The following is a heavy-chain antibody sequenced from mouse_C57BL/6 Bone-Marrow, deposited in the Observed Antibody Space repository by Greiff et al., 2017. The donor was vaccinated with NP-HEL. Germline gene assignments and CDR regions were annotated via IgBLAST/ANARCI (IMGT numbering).Heavy chain of an antibody. D-gene: IGHD2-10*02. J-gene: IGHJ1*03. CDR3: ARRGYGVDGYFDV. CDR2: ISNLAYSI. Sequence: EVQVEESGGGLVQPGGSLKLSCAASGFTFSDYGMAWVRQAPRKGPEWVAFISNLAYSIYYAATVTGRFTISRENANNTLYLEMSSLRSEDTAMYYCARRGYGVDGYFDVWGTGTTVTVSS. CDR1: GFTFSDYG. V-gene: IGHV5-15*04.